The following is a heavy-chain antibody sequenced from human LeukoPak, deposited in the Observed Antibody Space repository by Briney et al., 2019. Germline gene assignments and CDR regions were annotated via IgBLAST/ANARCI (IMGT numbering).Heavy chain of an antibody. V-gene: IGHV3-30*02. CDR1: GFTFSSYG. D-gene: IGHD3-22*01. CDR3: ARAPGSRGYYYVNWFDP. CDR2: IRYDGSNK. J-gene: IGHJ5*02. Sequence: GGSLRLSCAASGFTFSSYGIHWVRQAPGEGLAWVAFIRYDGSNKYYTDSVKGRFTISRDNSKNTLYLQMNSLRAEDTAVYYCARAPGSRGYYYVNWFDPWGQGTLVTVSS.